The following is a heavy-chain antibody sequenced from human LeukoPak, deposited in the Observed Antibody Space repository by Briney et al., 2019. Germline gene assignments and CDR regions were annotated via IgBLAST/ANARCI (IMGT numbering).Heavy chain of an antibody. D-gene: IGHD3-22*01. Sequence: SETLSLTCTVSGGSISSRSYYWGWIRQSPGKGLEWIGSIYYSGNTYYNPSLKSRLTISVDTSKNQFSLKVSFVTAADTAVYYCARVTGYMIEDYFDYWGQGTLVTVSS. V-gene: IGHV4-39*07. CDR3: ARVTGYMIEDYFDY. CDR2: IYYSGNT. J-gene: IGHJ4*02. CDR1: GGSISSRSYY.